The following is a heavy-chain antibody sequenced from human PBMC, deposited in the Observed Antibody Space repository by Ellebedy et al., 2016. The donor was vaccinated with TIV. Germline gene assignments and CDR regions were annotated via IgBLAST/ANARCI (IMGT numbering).Heavy chain of an antibody. J-gene: IGHJ4*02. V-gene: IGHV4-30-4*01. D-gene: IGHD3-3*01. CDR3: ASSGSSINFDY. Sequence: MPSETLSLTCTVSGGSISSLDYYWSWIRQPPGKGLEWIRYIYYSGRTYYNPSLKSRVIISVDTSKNQFSLKLSSVTAADTAVYYCASSGSSINFDYWGQGTLVTVSS. CDR2: IYYSGRT. CDR1: GGSISSLDYY.